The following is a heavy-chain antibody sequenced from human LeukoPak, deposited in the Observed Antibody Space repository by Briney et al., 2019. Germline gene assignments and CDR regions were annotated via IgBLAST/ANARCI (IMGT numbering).Heavy chain of an antibody. CDR1: GGTFSSYA. CDR2: IIPILGIA. J-gene: IGHJ4*02. CDR3: AREQDYDFWSGYNDFDY. D-gene: IGHD3-3*01. V-gene: IGHV1-69*04. Sequence: ASVKVSCKASGGTFSSYAISWVRQVPGQGLEWMGRIIPILGIANYAQKFQGRVTITADKPTSTAYMELSSLRSEDTAVYYCAREQDYDFWSGYNDFDYWGQGTLVTVSS.